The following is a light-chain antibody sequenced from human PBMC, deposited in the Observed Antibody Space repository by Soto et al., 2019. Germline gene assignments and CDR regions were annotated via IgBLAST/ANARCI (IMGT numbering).Light chain of an antibody. CDR3: QQYGSSPPT. Sequence: EIVLTQSPGTLSLSPGERGTLSCRASQPVRKNYLTWYQQKPGQAPRLLISGASSRATGIPDRFSGSGSGTDFTLTISSLEPEDFAVYYCQQYGSSPPTFGQGTKVEIK. V-gene: IGKV3-20*01. CDR1: QPVRKNY. J-gene: IGKJ1*01. CDR2: GAS.